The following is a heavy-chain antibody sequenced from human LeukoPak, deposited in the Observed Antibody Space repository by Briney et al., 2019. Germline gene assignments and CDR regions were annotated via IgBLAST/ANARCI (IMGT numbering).Heavy chain of an antibody. Sequence: PSETLSLTCAVYGGSFSGYYWSWIRQPPGKGLEWIGEINHSGSTNYNPSLKSRVTISVDTSKNQFSLKLSSVTAADTAVHYCAISGYHLFDYWGQGTLVTVSS. D-gene: IGHD5-12*01. J-gene: IGHJ4*02. V-gene: IGHV4-34*01. CDR1: GGSFSGYY. CDR3: AISGYHLFDY. CDR2: INHSGST.